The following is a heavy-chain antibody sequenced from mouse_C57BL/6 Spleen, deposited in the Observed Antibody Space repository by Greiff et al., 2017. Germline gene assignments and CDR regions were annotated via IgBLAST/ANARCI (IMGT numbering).Heavy chain of an antibody. Sequence: EVKLMESGEGLVKPGGSLKLSCAASGFTFSSYAMSWVRQTPEKRLEWVAYISSGGDYIYYADTVKGRFTISRDNARNTLYLQMSRLKSEDTAMYYGTRGEYYFDYWGQGTTLTVSS. V-gene: IGHV5-9-1*02. J-gene: IGHJ2*01. CDR1: GFTFSSYA. CDR2: ISSGGDYI. CDR3: TRGEYYFDY.